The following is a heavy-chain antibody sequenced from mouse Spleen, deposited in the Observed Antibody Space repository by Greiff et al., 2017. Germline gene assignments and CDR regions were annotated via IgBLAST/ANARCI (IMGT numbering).Heavy chain of an antibody. CDR1: GYTFTDYN. V-gene: IGHV1-18*01. D-gene: IGHD2-2*01. Sequence: EVQLQQSGPELVKPGASVKIPCKASGYTFTDYNMDWVKQSHGKSLEWIGDINPNNGGTIYNQKFKGKATLTVDKSSSTAYMELRSLTSEDTAVYYCARMRLRRGGGYFDVWGTGTTVTVSS. J-gene: IGHJ1*03. CDR2: INPNNGGT. CDR3: ARMRLRRGGGYFDV.